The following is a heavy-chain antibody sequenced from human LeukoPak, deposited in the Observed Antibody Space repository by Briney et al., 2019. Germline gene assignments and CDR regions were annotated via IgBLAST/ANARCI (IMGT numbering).Heavy chain of an antibody. V-gene: IGHV4-59*01. CDR1: GGSISSYY. J-gene: IGHJ4*02. CDR3: ARVGATLSYFDY. Sequence: SETLSLTCTVSGGSISSYYWSWIRQPPGKGLEWIGYIYYSGSTNYNPSLKSRVTILVDTSKNQFSLKLSSVTAADTAVYYCARVGATLSYFDYWGQGTLVTVSS. CDR2: IYYSGST. D-gene: IGHD1-26*01.